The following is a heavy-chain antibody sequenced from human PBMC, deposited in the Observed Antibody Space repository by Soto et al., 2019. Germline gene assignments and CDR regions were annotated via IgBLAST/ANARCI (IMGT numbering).Heavy chain of an antibody. J-gene: IGHJ1*01. CDR2: IWYDGSNK. V-gene: IGHV3-33*01. CDR3: ASSIN. Sequence: PGGSLRLSCAASGFPFSSYGMHWVRQAPGKGLDWVAVIWYDGSNKDYADSVKGRFTISRDNSKSTLFLQMNNLRVDDTAVYYCASSINWGQGTLVTVSS. CDR1: GFPFSSYG.